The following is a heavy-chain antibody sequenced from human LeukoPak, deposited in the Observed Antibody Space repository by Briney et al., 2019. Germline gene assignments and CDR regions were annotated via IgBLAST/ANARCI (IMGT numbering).Heavy chain of an antibody. CDR3: ARGWYYYDSSGYYNGAFDI. V-gene: IGHV1-69*13. CDR2: IIPIFGTA. J-gene: IGHJ3*02. D-gene: IGHD3-22*01. CDR1: GGTFSSYA. Sequence: SVKVSCKASGGTFSSYAISWVRQAPGQGLEWMGGIIPIFGTANYAQKFQGRVTITADESTSTAYMELSSLRSEDTAVYYCARGWYYYDSSGYYNGAFDIWGQGTMVTVSS.